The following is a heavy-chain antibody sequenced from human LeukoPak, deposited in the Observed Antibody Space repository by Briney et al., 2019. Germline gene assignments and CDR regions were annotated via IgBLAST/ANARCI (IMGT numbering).Heavy chain of an antibody. V-gene: IGHV6-1*01. CDR1: GDSVSSNSAG. CDR2: TCYRSKWYN. CDR3: AKGGGSLDY. Sequence: SQTLSLTCAISGDSVSSNSAGWSWIRQSPSRGLEWLGRTCYRSKWYNDYAVSVKGRITINPDTSKNQFSLQLNSVTPEDTAVYYCAKGGGSLDYWGRGTLATVSS. D-gene: IGHD1-26*01. J-gene: IGHJ4*02.